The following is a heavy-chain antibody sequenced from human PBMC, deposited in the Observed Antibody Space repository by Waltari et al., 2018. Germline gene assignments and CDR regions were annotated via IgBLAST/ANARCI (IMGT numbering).Heavy chain of an antibody. CDR1: GLIFNTYG. CDR2: IRYDGYFK. V-gene: IGHV3-30*02. CDR3: AKDGDYSLPGYDAFDI. Sequence: QVQLLESGGRVVQPGGSLRLSCATSGLIFNTYGMHWVRQTPGKGLEWVAFIRYDGYFKDYADSVNGRFSISRDNSKNTLYLQMKDLRPEDTALYYCAKDGDYSLPGYDAFDIWGQGTMVTVSP. D-gene: IGHD4-17*01. J-gene: IGHJ3*02.